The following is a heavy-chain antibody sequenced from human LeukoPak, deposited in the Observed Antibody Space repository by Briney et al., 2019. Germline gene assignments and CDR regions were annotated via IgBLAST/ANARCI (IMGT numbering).Heavy chain of an antibody. CDR2: MNPKRGNT. CDR1: GYTFTHYD. J-gene: IGHJ5*02. CDR3: ARDQDIVVVVAALRQREMGGFDP. D-gene: IGHD2-15*01. Sequence: ASVKVSCTTSGYTFTHYDINWVRQATGQGPVWIGWMNPKRGNTGYAQKFQGRVTMTRNTSISTAYMELGSLRSDDTAVYYCARDQDIVVVVAALRQREMGGFDPWGQGTLVTVSS. V-gene: IGHV1-8*01.